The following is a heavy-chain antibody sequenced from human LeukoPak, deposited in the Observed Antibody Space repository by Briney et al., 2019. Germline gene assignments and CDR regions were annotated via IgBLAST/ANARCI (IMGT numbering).Heavy chain of an antibody. D-gene: IGHD5-24*01. CDR2: ISYDGSNK. V-gene: IGHV3-30*03. Sequence: GGSLRLSCAASGFTFSSYGMHWVRLAPGKGLERVAVISYDGSNKYYADSVKGRFTISRDNSKNTLYLQMNSLRAEDTAVYYCARKEMAPNWGQGTLVTVSS. J-gene: IGHJ4*02. CDR1: GFTFSSYG. CDR3: ARKEMAPN.